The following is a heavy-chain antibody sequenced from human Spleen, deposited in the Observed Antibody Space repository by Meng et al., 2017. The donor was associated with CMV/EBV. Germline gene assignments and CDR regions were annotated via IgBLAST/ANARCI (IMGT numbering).Heavy chain of an antibody. CDR1: GFAFSSYW. J-gene: IGHJ6*02. CDR3: ARDWYAMDV. V-gene: IGHV3-30*02. CDR2: IRFDGNEK. Sequence: GGSLRLSCAASGFAFSSYWMSWVRQAPGKGLEWVAFIRFDGNEKKFADSVKGRFTISRDNSKNTLYLQMNSLRAQDTAVYFCARDWYAMDVWGPGTTVTVSS. D-gene: IGHD3/OR15-3a*01.